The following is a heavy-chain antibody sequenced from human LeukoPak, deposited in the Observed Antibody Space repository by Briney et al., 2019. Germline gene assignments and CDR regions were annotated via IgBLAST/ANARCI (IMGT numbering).Heavy chain of an antibody. Sequence: GGSLRLSCAASGFTFSTYAMSWVRQAPGKGLEWASAISASGGSTYYADSVKGRFTISRDNSKNTLYLQINSLRAEDTAVYYCARDRGSGSYEGYYFDYWGQGTLVTVSS. CDR1: GFTFSTYA. J-gene: IGHJ4*02. CDR3: ARDRGSGSYEGYYFDY. D-gene: IGHD3-10*01. CDR2: ISASGGST. V-gene: IGHV3-23*01.